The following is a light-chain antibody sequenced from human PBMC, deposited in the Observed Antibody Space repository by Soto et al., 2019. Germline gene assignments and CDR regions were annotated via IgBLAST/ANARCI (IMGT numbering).Light chain of an antibody. CDR3: QKYDISPPLT. Sequence: EIVMTQSPVTLSVSPGERATLSCRASQTISSSYLAWYQQKPGQAPRLIIYGASNRATGIPDRFSGSGSGTDFTLTISSLEPEDFAVYYCQKYDISPPLTFGGGTKVDIK. V-gene: IGKV3-20*01. CDR2: GAS. J-gene: IGKJ4*01. CDR1: QTISSSY.